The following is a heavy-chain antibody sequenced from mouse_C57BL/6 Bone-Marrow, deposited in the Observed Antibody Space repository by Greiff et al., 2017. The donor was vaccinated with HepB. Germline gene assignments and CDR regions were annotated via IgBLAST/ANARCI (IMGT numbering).Heavy chain of an antibody. CDR3: ARGEKTSPYYFDY. Sequence: VQLQQSGAELVKPGASVKLSCKASGYTFTSYWMHWVKQRPGRGLEWIGRIDPNSGGTKYNEKFKSKATLTVDKPSSTAYMQLSSLTSEDSAVYYCARGEKTSPYYFDYWGQGTTLTVSS. CDR2: IDPNSGGT. CDR1: GYTFTSYW. V-gene: IGHV1-72*01. D-gene: IGHD6-2*01. J-gene: IGHJ2*01.